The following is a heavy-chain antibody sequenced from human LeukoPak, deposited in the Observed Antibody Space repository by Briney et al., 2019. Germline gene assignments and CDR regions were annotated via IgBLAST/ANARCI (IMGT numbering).Heavy chain of an antibody. D-gene: IGHD1-1*01. CDR3: AREEGPRGYSWNDVNY. CDR2: INPNSGDT. Sequence: ASVKVSCKASGYTFSAYYIHWVRQAPGQGLEWVGWINPNSGDTNYAQKFQGRVTMTRDTSISTAYMELSSLRYDDTAVYYCAREEGPRGYSWNDVNYWGQGTLVTVSS. J-gene: IGHJ4*02. V-gene: IGHV1-2*02. CDR1: GYTFSAYY.